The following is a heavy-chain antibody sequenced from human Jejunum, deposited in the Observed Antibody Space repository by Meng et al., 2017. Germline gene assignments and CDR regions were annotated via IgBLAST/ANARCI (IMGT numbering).Heavy chain of an antibody. J-gene: IGHJ4*02. CDR2: INPDNGVT. D-gene: IGHD5-24*01. CDR1: GDTFIGYY. V-gene: IGHV1-2*06. CDR3: ARGGRDDYNVPHY. Sequence: QVQLVQSVAEVKKPGASVKVSCKTSGDTFIGYYMHWVRQAPGQGLEWMGRINPDNGVTNSAQRFQGRVTMTRDTSITTAYMELNRLTSGDTAFYYCARGGRDDYNVPHYWGQGTLVTVSS.